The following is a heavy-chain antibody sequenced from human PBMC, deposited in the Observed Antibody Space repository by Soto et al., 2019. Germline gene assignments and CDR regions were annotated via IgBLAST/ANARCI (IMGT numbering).Heavy chain of an antibody. CDR2: IDWDDDK. V-gene: IGHV2-70*01. CDR1: GFSLSTSGMC. Sequence: SGPTLVNPTQTLTLTCTFSGFSLSTSGMCVSWIRQPPGKALEWLALIDWDDDKYYSTSLKTRLTISKDTSKNQVVLTMTNMDPVDTATYYCARPQRGGGYYPTDAFDIWGQGTMVTVSS. CDR3: ARPQRGGGYYPTDAFDI. D-gene: IGHD3-22*01. J-gene: IGHJ3*02.